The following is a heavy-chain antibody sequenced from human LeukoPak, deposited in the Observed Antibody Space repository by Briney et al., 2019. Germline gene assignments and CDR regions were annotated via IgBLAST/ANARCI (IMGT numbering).Heavy chain of an antibody. CDR3: ARGIVGGWYDYYYGMDV. V-gene: IGHV3-30-3*01. CDR1: GFTFSSYA. Sequence: GGSLRLSCAASGFTFSSYAMHWVRQAPGKGLEWVAVISYDGSNKYYADSVKGRFTISRDNAKNSLYLQMNSLRAEDTAVYYCARGIVGGWYDYYYGMDVWGQGTTVTVSS. J-gene: IGHJ6*02. CDR2: ISYDGSNK. D-gene: IGHD6-19*01.